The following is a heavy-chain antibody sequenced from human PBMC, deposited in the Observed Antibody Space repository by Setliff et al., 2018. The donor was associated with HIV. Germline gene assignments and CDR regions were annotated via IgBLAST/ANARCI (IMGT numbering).Heavy chain of an antibody. V-gene: IGHV3-21*04. J-gene: IGHJ4*02. Sequence: GGSLRLSCEASGFTFSTYSMNWVRQAPGKGLEWVSSISSSTNYIYYADSVKGRFSISRDNAKNSLYLQMNSLRVEDTAVYCCAKVGAWGQGTLVTVSS. CDR2: ISSSTNYI. CDR3: AKVGA. CDR1: GFTFSTYS.